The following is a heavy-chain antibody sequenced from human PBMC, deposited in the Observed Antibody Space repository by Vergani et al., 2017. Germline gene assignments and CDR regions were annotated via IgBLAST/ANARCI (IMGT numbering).Heavy chain of an antibody. V-gene: IGHV3-66*02. D-gene: IGHD1-14*01. CDR3: ARLTSGAYYYYGMDV. J-gene: IGHJ6*02. CDR1: GFTVSSNY. CDR2: IYSGGST. Sequence: EVQLVESGGGLVQPGGSLRLSCAASGFTVSSNYMSWVRQAPGKGLEWVSVIYSGGSTYYADSVKGRFTISRDNSKNTPYLQMNSLRAENTAVYYCARLTSGAYYYYGMDVWGQGTTVTVSS.